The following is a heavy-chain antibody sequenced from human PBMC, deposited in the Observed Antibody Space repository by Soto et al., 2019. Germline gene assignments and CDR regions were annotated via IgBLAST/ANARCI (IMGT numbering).Heavy chain of an antibody. CDR1: GFSFSSYG. CDR2: ISGSSIYI. V-gene: IGHV3-21*01. CDR3: AGEKLRDTVVVPTGYYFDS. Sequence: GGSLRLSCAASGFSFSSYGMDWVRQAPGKGLEWVASISGSSIYIYYADSVKGRFTISRDNAKNSLYLQINSLRVEDTAVYYCAGEKLRDTVVVPTGYYFDSWGQGTLVTVSS. D-gene: IGHD2-2*01. J-gene: IGHJ4*02.